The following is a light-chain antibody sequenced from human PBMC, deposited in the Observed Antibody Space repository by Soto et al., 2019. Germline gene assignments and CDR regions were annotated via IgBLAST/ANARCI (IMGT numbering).Light chain of an antibody. Sequence: QSVLTQPASVSGSPGQSITISCTGTSSDIGAYNYVSWYQQHPGKAPKLIIYDVSYWPSGVSNRFSGSKSGYTASLTISGLQAEDEADYYCSSFAPSSTVLFGGGTKLTVL. J-gene: IGLJ2*01. CDR1: SSDIGAYNY. V-gene: IGLV2-14*01. CDR3: SSFAPSSTVL. CDR2: DVS.